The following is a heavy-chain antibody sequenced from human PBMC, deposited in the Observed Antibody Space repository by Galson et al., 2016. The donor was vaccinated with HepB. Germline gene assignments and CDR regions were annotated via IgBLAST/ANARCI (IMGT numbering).Heavy chain of an antibody. CDR1: GYNFATYW. V-gene: IGHV5-51*01. J-gene: IGHJ3*02. D-gene: IGHD3-10*01. Sequence: QSGAEVKKPGESLKISCKGSGYNFATYWIGWVRQMPGKGLEWVGIIYPDDSDTRYSPSFQGQVTISADKSISTACLQWTSLKASDTAMYYCARLRGFDAFEIWGQGTMVTVS. CDR3: ARLRGFDAFEI. CDR2: IYPDDSDT.